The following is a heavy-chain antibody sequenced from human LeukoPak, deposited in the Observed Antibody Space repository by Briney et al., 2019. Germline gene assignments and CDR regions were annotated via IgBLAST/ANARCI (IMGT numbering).Heavy chain of an antibody. D-gene: IGHD1-26*01. CDR2: IYSSGST. Sequence: SHTLSLTCTVSGGSISSDNYYGSWIRQPAGEGLEWIGRIYSSGSTNYNPSFKSRVTISADTSKNQFSLKLSSVTAADTAVYFCARDHPTPTTGYMDVWGKGTTVTVSS. V-gene: IGHV4-61*02. CDR1: GGSISSDNYY. J-gene: IGHJ6*03. CDR3: ARDHPTPTTGYMDV.